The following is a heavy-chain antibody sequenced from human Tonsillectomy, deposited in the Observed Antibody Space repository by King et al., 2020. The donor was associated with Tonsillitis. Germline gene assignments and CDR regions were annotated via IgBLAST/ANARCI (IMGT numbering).Heavy chain of an antibody. Sequence: VQLVESGAEVKKPGASVKVSCKASGYTFTGYYMHWVRQAPGQGLEWMGWINPNSGGTNYAQKFRGRVTMTRDTSISTAYMELSRLRSDDTALYYCARDVGGYSYGPFNYWGQGTLVTVSS. CDR2: INPNSGGT. V-gene: IGHV1-2*02. J-gene: IGHJ4*02. CDR1: GYTFTGYY. D-gene: IGHD5-18*01. CDR3: ARDVGGYSYGPFNY.